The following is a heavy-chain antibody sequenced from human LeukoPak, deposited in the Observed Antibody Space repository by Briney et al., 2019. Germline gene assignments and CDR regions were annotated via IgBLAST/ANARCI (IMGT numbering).Heavy chain of an antibody. CDR3: AKGKQWLVRGCFQH. V-gene: IGHV3-30*18. CDR2: ISYDGSNK. J-gene: IGHJ1*01. D-gene: IGHD6-19*01. Sequence: PGGSLRLSCAASGFTFSSYGMHWVRQAPGKGLEWVAVISYDGSNKYYADPVKGRFTISRDNSKNTLYLQMNSLRAEDTAVYYCAKGKQWLVRGCFQHWGQGTLVTVSS. CDR1: GFTFSSYG.